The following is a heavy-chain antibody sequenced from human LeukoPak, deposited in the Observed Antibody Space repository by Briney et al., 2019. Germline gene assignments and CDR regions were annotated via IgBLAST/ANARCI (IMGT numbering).Heavy chain of an antibody. CDR2: INPSGGST. Sequence: ASVKVSCKASGYTFTSYYMHWVRQAPGQGLEWMGIINPSGGSTSYAQKFQGRVTMTRDTSTSTVYMELSSLGSEDTAVYYCARGYSIARAHGAFDIWGQGTMVTVSS. D-gene: IGHD2-15*01. V-gene: IGHV1-46*01. CDR3: ARGYSIARAHGAFDI. J-gene: IGHJ3*02. CDR1: GYTFTSYY.